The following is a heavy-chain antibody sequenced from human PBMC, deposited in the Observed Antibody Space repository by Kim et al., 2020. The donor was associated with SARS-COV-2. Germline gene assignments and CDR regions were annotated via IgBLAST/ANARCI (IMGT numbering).Heavy chain of an antibody. Sequence: ASVKVSCKASGYTFTSDDINWVRQATGQGLEWMGWMNPNSGNTGYAPKFQGRVTMTKNISISTAYMELSSLRSEDTAIYYCARGPGAYYDILTGFYLHHYYFDNWGQGTLVTVSS. CDR2: MNPNSGNT. CDR3: ARGPGAYYDILTGFYLHHYYFDN. CDR1: GYTFTSDD. J-gene: IGHJ4*02. V-gene: IGHV1-8*01. D-gene: IGHD3-9*01.